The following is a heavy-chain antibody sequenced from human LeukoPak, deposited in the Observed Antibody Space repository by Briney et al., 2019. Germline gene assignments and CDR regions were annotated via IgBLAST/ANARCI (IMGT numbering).Heavy chain of an antibody. CDR2: INHSGST. CDR1: GGSFSGYY. V-gene: IGHV4-34*01. D-gene: IGHD6-6*01. J-gene: IGHJ4*02. CDR3: ARYSSSESLDY. Sequence: PSETLSLTCAVYGGSFSGYYWSWLRQPPGKGLEWIGEINHSGSTNYTPSLKSPVTISVDTSKNQFSLKLSSVTAADTAVYYCARYSSSESLDYWGQGTLVTVSS.